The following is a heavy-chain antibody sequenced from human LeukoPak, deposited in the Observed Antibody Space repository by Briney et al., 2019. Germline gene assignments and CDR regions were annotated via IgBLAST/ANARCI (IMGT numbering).Heavy chain of an antibody. Sequence: SETLSLTCAVYGGSFSGYYWSWIRQPPGKGLEWIGEINHSGSTNYSPSLKSRVTISVDTSKNQFSLKLSSVTAADTAVYYCARRPVGATTRYFDYWGQGTLVTVSS. J-gene: IGHJ4*02. V-gene: IGHV4-34*01. D-gene: IGHD1-26*01. CDR3: ARRPVGATTRYFDY. CDR2: INHSGST. CDR1: GGSFSGYY.